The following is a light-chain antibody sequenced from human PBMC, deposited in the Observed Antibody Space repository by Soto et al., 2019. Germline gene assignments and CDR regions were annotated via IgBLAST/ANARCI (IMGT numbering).Light chain of an antibody. V-gene: IGKV3-15*01. J-gene: IGKJ1*01. CDR1: QTVSSK. Sequence: EIVMTQSPATLSVSPGERPTLSCRASQTVSSKLAWYQLKPGQAPRLLIYGASTRATDIPARFSGSGSGTDFALTIGSLQSEDFAVYYCQQYNNWPPAFGQGTTVE. CDR3: QQYNNWPPA. CDR2: GAS.